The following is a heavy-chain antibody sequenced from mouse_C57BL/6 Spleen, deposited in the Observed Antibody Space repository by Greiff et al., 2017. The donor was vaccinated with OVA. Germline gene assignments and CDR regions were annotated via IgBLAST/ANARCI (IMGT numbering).Heavy chain of an antibody. J-gene: IGHJ2*01. Sequence: VQLQQSGPELVKPGASVKIPCKASGYTFTDYNMDWVKQSHGKSLEWIGDINPNNGGTIYNQKFKGKATLTVDKSSSTAYMELRSLTSEDTTVYYCAISITTLVNYFDYWGQGTTLTVSS. D-gene: IGHD1-1*01. CDR2: INPNNGGT. CDR1: GYTFTDYN. CDR3: AISITTLVNYFDY. V-gene: IGHV1-18*01.